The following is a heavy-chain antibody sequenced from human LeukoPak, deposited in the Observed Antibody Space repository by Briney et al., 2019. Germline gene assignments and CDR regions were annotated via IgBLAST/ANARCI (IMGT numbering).Heavy chain of an antibody. D-gene: IGHD2-2*02. Sequence: SQSLSLTCAISGDSVSSNSAAWNWIRQSPSRGLEWLGRAYYRSKWYNDYAVSVKSRIIINPETSKNQFSLQLNSVTPEDTAVYYCARGWCSSTRCYTDHYYYMDVWGKGTTVTVSS. J-gene: IGHJ6*03. CDR3: ARGWCSSTRCYTDHYYYMDV. CDR1: GDSVSSNSAA. V-gene: IGHV6-1*01. CDR2: AYYRSKWYN.